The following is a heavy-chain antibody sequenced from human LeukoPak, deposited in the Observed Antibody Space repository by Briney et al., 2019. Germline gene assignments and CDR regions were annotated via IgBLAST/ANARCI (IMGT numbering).Heavy chain of an antibody. J-gene: IGHJ4*02. CDR3: AREAVGAHRFDY. CDR2: ISSSGSTI. V-gene: IGHV3-11*01. CDR1: GFTFSDYS. D-gene: IGHD1-26*01. Sequence: GGSPRLSCAASGFTFSDYSMNWIRQAPGKGLEWVSYISSSGSTIYYADSVKGRFTISRDNAKNSLYLQMNSLRAEDTAVYYCAREAVGAHRFDYWGQGTLVTVSS.